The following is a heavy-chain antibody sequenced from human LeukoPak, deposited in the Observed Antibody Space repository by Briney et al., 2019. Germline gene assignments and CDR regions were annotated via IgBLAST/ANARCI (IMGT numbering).Heavy chain of an antibody. J-gene: IGHJ4*02. CDR3: ARAPEEYDYVWGSYC. CDR2: IYYSEST. Sequence: SETLSLTCSVSGAPISSYDWSWIRQPPGKGLESIGYIYYSESTNYNPSLKSRVTISVDTSKNQFSLKLSSVTAADTAVYYCARAPEEYDYVWGSYCWGQGTLVTVSS. V-gene: IGHV4-59*12. D-gene: IGHD3-16*01. CDR1: GAPISSYD.